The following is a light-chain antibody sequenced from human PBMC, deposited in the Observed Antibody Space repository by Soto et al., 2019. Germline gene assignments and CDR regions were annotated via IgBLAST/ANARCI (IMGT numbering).Light chain of an antibody. Sequence: QSVLTQPASVSGSPGQSITISCTGSSSDVGAYNYVSWYQQQPGKAHRLMIYEVTNRPSGVSNRFSGSKSGNTASLTISGLRAEYEADYYCSSYTSGSTLVVFGGGTQLTVL. CDR1: SSDVGAYNY. CDR3: SSYTSGSTLVV. CDR2: EVT. J-gene: IGLJ2*01. V-gene: IGLV2-14*01.